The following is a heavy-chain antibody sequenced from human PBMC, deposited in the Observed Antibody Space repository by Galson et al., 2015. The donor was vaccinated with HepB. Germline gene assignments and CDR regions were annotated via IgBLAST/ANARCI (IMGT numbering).Heavy chain of an antibody. CDR2: ISGSGGST. J-gene: IGHJ4*02. Sequence: SLRLSCAASGFTFSSYAMSWVRQAPGKGLEWVSAISGSGGSTYYADSVKGRFTISRDNSKNTLYLQMNSLRAEDTAVYYCAKDLYRFLEWFNYFDYWGQGTLVTVSS. CDR1: GFTFSSYA. CDR3: AKDLYRFLEWFNYFDY. D-gene: IGHD3-3*01. V-gene: IGHV3-23*01.